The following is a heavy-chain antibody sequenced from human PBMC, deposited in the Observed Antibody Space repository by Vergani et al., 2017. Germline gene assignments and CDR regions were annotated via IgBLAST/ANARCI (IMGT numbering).Heavy chain of an antibody. CDR2: ISYDGSNK. CDR1: GFTFSSYA. D-gene: IGHD3-10*01. J-gene: IGHJ4*02. V-gene: IGHV3-30-3*01. Sequence: QVQLVESGGGVVQPGRSLRLSCAASGFTFSSYAMHWVRQAPGKGLEWVAVISYDGSNKYYADSVKGRFTISRDNSKNTLYLQMNSLRAEDTAVYYCARYLVRNYYGSGTFDYWGQGTLVTVSS. CDR3: ARYLVRNYYGSGTFDY.